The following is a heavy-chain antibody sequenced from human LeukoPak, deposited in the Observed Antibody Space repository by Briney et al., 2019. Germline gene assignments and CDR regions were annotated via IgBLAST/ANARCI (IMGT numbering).Heavy chain of an antibody. J-gene: IGHJ5*02. CDR2: IYYSGST. V-gene: IGHV4-39*01. D-gene: IGHD2/OR15-2a*01. CDR3: ARLLSPGWFDP. CDR1: GGSISSNSYY. Sequence: SETLSLTCAVSGGSISSNSYYWGWIRQPPGKGLEWIGSIYYSGSTYYNPSLKSRVTISVDTSKNQFSLKLSSVTAADTAVYYCARLLSPGWFDPWGQGTMVIVSS.